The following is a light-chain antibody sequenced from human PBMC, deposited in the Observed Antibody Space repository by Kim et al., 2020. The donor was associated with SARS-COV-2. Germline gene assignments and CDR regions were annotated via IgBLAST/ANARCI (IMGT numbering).Light chain of an antibody. CDR1: SSNIGAGYD. CDR3: QSYDSSLSGV. V-gene: IGLV1-40*01. J-gene: IGLJ1*01. CDR2: GNC. Sequence: GQRVTISCTGSSSNIGAGYDVHWYQQLPGTAPKLLIYGNCNRPSGVPDRFSGSKSGTSASLAITGLQAEDEADYYCQSYDSSLSGVFGTGTKVTVL.